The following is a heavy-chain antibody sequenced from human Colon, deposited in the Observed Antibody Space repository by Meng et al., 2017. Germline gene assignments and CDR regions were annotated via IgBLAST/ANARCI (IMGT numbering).Heavy chain of an antibody. CDR2: IHSSGNT. J-gene: IGHJ4*02. CDR3: ARNPVIPDARTFDF. Sequence: QVQLQESGPGVVKPSQTLSLTCTISGGSINRADYYWNWIPQSPGKGLEWLGYIHSSGNTYYTPSLKSRLTMSLDTSKNQFSLRLTSVTAADTAVYYCARNPVIPDARTFDFWGQGALVTVSS. V-gene: IGHV4-30-4*01. D-gene: IGHD2-2*01. CDR1: GGSINRADYY.